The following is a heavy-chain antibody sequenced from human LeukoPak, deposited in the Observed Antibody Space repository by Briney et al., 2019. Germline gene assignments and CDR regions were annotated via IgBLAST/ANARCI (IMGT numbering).Heavy chain of an antibody. CDR1: GFTVSSNS. Sequence: GGSLRLSCTVSGFTVSSNSMSWVRQAPGKGLEWVSFIYSDNTHHSDSVKGRFTISRDNSKNTLYLQMNSLRAEDTAVYYCARRAGTYSHPYDYWGQGTLVTVSS. V-gene: IGHV3-53*01. J-gene: IGHJ4*02. CDR3: ARRAGTYSHPYDY. D-gene: IGHD6-19*01. CDR2: IYSDNT.